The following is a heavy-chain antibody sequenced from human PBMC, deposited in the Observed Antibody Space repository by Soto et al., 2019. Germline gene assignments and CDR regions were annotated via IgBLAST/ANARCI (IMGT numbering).Heavy chain of an antibody. J-gene: IGHJ5*02. CDR1: GAPITSSY. Sequence: SETLSLTCTVSGAPITSSYWTWFRQPPGKGLEWVGAVYHTGSVNYNPSLRSRVTMSVDTSKDQFSLKLSSVTAADTAVYYCARRGVQGVPFVFDPWGQGVLVTVSS. CDR3: ARRGVQGVPFVFDP. CDR2: VYHTGSV. D-gene: IGHD3-10*01. V-gene: IGHV4-59*12.